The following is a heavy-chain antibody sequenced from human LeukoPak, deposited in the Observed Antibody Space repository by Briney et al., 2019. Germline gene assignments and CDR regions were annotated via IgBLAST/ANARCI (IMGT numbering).Heavy chain of an antibody. CDR1: GYTFTGYY. CDR3: ARVISGILTGYASDV. CDR2: INPNSGGT. D-gene: IGHD3-9*01. Sequence: ASVKVSCKASGYTFTGYYMHWVRQAPGQGLEWMGWINPNSGGTNYAQKFQGRVTMTRDTSISTAYMELSRLRSDDTAVYYCARVISGILTGYASDVWGQGTTVTVSS. J-gene: IGHJ6*02. V-gene: IGHV1-2*02.